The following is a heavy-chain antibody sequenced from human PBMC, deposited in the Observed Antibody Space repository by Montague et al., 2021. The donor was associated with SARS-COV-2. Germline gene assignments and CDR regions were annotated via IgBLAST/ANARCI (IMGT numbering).Heavy chain of an antibody. Sequence: SETLSLTCSVSGDSISNYSWSWIRQSPGKGLEWIGYIYYGGSTNYNPSLTSRATISVDTSKNQVSLKLTSVTAADTAVYYCARHLRVTTVTSHMYHYAMDVWGQGTTVTVSS. CDR3: ARHLRVTTVTSHMYHYAMDV. CDR1: GDSISNYS. D-gene: IGHD4-11*01. V-gene: IGHV4-59*08. CDR2: IYYGGST. J-gene: IGHJ6*02.